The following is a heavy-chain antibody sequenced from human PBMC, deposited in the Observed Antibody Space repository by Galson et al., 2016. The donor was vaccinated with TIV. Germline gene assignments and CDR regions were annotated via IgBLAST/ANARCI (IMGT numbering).Heavy chain of an antibody. J-gene: IGHJ4*02. D-gene: IGHD2-15*01. V-gene: IGHV3-15*01. CDR2: IKSNFDGGTT. CDR1: GSIFSNAW. Sequence: SLRLSCAASGSIFSNAWMSWVRQAPGKGLEWVGRIKSNFDGGTTDYAEPVKGRFTISRHDSKNTLFLQMNRLKTVDTAVYYCTTEWGYCSGGYCYYFDYWGQGTLVTVSS. CDR3: TTEWGYCSGGYCYYFDY.